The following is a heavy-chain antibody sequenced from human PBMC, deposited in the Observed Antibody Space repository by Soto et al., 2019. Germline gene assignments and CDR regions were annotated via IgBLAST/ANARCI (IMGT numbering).Heavy chain of an antibody. CDR2: IIPRSATS. J-gene: IGHJ6*02. V-gene: IGHV1-69*13. D-gene: IGHD1-7*01. CDR1: GDTFSTYT. Sequence: GASVKVSCKASGDTFSTYTITWMRQAPGQGLEWMGGIIPRSATSNYAQKFQGRVTITADASTSTAYMELSSLRSEDTAVYYCASNHHGTTPYGMDVWGQGTTVTVSS. CDR3: ASNHHGTTPYGMDV.